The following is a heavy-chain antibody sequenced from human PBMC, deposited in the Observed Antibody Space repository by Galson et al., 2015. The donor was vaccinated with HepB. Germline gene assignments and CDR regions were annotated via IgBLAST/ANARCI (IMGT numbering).Heavy chain of an antibody. J-gene: IGHJ6*02. V-gene: IGHV3-74*01. CDR3: ARGGTTGYSSSLYGMDV. CDR1: SSW. Sequence: SSWMSWVRQAPGKGLVWVSRINSDGSSTSYADSVKGRFTISRDNAKDTLYLQMNSLRAEDTAVYYCARGGTTGYSSSLYGMDVWGQGTTVTVSS. CDR2: INSDGSST. D-gene: IGHD6-13*01.